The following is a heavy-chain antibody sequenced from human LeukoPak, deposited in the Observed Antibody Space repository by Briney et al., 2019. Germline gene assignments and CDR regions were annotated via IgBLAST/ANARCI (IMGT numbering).Heavy chain of an antibody. Sequence: ASVKVSCKASGYTFTSYGISWVRQAPGQGLEWMGWISAYNGNTDYAQKLQGRVTMTTDTSTSTAYMELRSLRSDDTAVYYCARDSSSGEKYDYWGQGTLVTVSS. J-gene: IGHJ4*02. CDR3: ARDSSSGEKYDY. V-gene: IGHV1-18*01. D-gene: IGHD6-13*01. CDR2: ISAYNGNT. CDR1: GYTFTSYG.